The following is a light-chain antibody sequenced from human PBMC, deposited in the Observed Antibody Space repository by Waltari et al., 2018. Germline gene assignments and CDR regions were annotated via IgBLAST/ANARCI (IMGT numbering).Light chain of an antibody. J-gene: IGLJ1*01. CDR1: SNDVGDLA. CDR2: RKN. CDR3: SSWDRRFPGYI. V-gene: IGLV10-54*04. Sequence: QAGLTQPPSVSRGLSQTATLTCTGNSNDVGDLAAAWLQQRPGHPPKLLSYRKNHRPPGISERFSASRSGNTASLTITGLQPEDEADYYCSSWDRRFPGYIFGTGTKVTVL.